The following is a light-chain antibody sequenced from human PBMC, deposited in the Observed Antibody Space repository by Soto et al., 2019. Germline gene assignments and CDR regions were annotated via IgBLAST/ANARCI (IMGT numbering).Light chain of an antibody. CDR3: QQYNSYLT. CDR1: QSISSW. J-gene: IGKJ1*01. CDR2: KAS. Sequence: DIQMTQSPSPLSASVGDRVTITFRASQSISSWLAWYRQKPGKAPKLLIYKASSLESGVPSRFSGSGSGTEFTLTISSLQPDDFATYYCQQYNSYLTFGQGTKVDIK. V-gene: IGKV1-5*03.